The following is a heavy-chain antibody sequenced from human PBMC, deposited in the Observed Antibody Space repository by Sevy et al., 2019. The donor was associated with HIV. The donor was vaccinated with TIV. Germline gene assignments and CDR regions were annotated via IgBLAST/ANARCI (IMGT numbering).Heavy chain of an antibody. CDR1: GFTFSGSA. CDR3: SLPQYSGYDYGKDY. CDR2: IRSKANSYAT. V-gene: IGHV3-73*01. J-gene: IGHJ4*01. Sequence: GGSLRLSCAASGFTFSGSAMHWVRQASGKGLEWVGRIRSKANSYATAYAASVKGRFTISRDDSKNTAYLQMNSLKTEDTAVYYCSLPQYSGYDYGKDYWGHGTLVTVSS. D-gene: IGHD5-12*01.